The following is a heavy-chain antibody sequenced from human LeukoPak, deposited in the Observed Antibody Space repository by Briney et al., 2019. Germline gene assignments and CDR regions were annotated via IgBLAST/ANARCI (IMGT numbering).Heavy chain of an antibody. V-gene: IGHV3-30-3*01. CDR3: ARATDPRHAPFDY. J-gene: IGHJ4*02. CDR2: ISYDGSNK. D-gene: IGHD2-2*01. CDR1: GFTFSSYA. Sequence: PGRSLRLSCAASGFTFSSYAMHWVRQAPGKGLEWVAVISYDGSNKYYADSVKGRFTIPRDNSKNTLYLQMNSLRAEDTAVYYCARATDPRHAPFDYWGQGTLVTVSS.